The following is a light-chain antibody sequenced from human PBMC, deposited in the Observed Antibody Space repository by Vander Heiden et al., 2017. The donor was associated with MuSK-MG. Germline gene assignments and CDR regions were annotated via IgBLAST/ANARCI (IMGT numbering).Light chain of an antibody. CDR1: QSVSSY. Sequence: ELVLTQSPATLSLSPGERATLSCRASQSVSSYLAWYQQKPGQAPRLLIYDASNRATGIPARFSGSGSGTDFTLTISRLQPEDFAAYYCQQCNSTLRTFGGGTKVEIK. V-gene: IGKV3-11*01. J-gene: IGKJ4*02. CDR2: DAS. CDR3: QQCNSTLRT.